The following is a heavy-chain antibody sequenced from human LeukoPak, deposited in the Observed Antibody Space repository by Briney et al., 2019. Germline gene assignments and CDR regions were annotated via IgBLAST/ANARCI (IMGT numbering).Heavy chain of an antibody. CDR2: IHDSGST. Sequence: LETLSLTCAVSGVSISSYYWSWIRQPPGKGLEWIGYIHDSGSTNYNPSLKSRVTISVDTSKSQFSLKLSSVTAADTAVYYCARGLGVGATRGLSGNFDYWGQGTLVTVSS. CDR3: ARGLGVGATRGLSGNFDY. J-gene: IGHJ4*02. D-gene: IGHD1-26*01. V-gene: IGHV4-59*01. CDR1: GVSISSYY.